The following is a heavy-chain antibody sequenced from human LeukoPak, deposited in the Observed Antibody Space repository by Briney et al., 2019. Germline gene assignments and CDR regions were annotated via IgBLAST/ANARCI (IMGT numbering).Heavy chain of an antibody. Sequence: GGSLRLSCTASGFTFSSYSMSWVRQAPGKGLEWVSSVSSSSSYIYYAGSVKGRFTISRDNAKNSLYLQMNSLRAEDTAVYYCARAGSSWYLTFDYWGQGTLVTVSS. CDR1: GFTFSSYS. D-gene: IGHD6-13*01. CDR2: VSSSSSYI. J-gene: IGHJ4*02. V-gene: IGHV3-21*01. CDR3: ARAGSSWYLTFDY.